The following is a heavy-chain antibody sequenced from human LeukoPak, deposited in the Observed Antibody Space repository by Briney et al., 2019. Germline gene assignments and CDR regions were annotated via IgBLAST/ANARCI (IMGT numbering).Heavy chain of an antibody. CDR1: GYTFTSYY. Sequence: ASVKVSCQGSGYTFTSYYMHWVRHAPGQRLEWMGIINPSGGSTSYAQKFQGRVTMTRDMSTSTVYMELSSLRSEDTAVYYCARDTGEDWFDPWGQGTLVTVSS. V-gene: IGHV1-46*01. J-gene: IGHJ5*02. D-gene: IGHD3-16*01. CDR2: INPSGGST. CDR3: ARDTGEDWFDP.